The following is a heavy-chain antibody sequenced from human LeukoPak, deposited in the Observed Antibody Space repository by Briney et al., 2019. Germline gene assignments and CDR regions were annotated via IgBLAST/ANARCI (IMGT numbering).Heavy chain of an antibody. CDR2: IYPRDSDT. D-gene: IGHD3-10*01. V-gene: IGHV5-51*01. CDR3: ARHSDVIGAI. CDR1: GYTFTHQW. Sequence: GESLKISCKASGYTFTHQWIGWVRQMSGSGLEWMGIIYPRDSDTIYSPSFQGHVTISADTSVNTAYLEWSSLEASDTAIYYCARHSDVIGAIWGQGTLVTVSS. J-gene: IGHJ4*02.